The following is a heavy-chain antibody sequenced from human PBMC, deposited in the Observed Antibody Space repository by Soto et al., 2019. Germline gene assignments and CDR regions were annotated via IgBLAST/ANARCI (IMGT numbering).Heavy chain of an antibody. Sequence: GGCLRLSCAAAGFNVSDNYMGWVRQAPGKGLEWVSSFFTGGSTDYADSVKGRFTISRDDSKNTVYLQTNSLRAEDTAVYFCVRERRGLGIGFDHWGQGTLVTVSS. D-gene: IGHD6-19*01. CDR3: VRERRGLGIGFDH. CDR1: GFNVSDNY. J-gene: IGHJ4*02. CDR2: FFTGGST. V-gene: IGHV3-53*01.